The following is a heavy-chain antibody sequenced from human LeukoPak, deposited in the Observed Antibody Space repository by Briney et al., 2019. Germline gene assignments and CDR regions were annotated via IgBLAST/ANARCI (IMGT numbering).Heavy chain of an antibody. CDR3: ARDLVPAYYGSGSDAFDI. D-gene: IGHD3-10*01. CDR2: IYTSGST. J-gene: IGHJ3*02. CDR1: GGSISSGSYY. V-gene: IGHV4-61*02. Sequence: SQTLSLTCTVSGGSISSGSYYWSWIRQPAGKGLEWIGRIYTSGSTNYNPSLKSRVTISVDKSKNQFSLKLSSVTAADTAVYYCARDLVPAYYGSGSDAFDIWGQGTMVTVSS.